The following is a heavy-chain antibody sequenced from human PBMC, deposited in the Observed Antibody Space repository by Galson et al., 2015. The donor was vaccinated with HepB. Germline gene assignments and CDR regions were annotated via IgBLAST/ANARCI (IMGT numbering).Heavy chain of an antibody. J-gene: IGHJ4*02. CDR2: ISSSSSTI. Sequence: SLRLSCAASGFTFSSYSMNWVRQAPGKGLEWVSYISSSSSTIYYADSVKGRFTISRDNAKNSLYLQMNSLRDEDTAVYYCARDPDRGYCSGGSCSSYYFDYWGQGTLVTVSS. CDR1: GFTFSSYS. V-gene: IGHV3-48*02. CDR3: ARDPDRGYCSGGSCSSYYFDY. D-gene: IGHD2-15*01.